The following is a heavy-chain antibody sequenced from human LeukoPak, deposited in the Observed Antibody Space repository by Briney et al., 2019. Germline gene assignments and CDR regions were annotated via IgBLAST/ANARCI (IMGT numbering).Heavy chain of an antibody. CDR3: AKRGDYERFPDY. V-gene: IGHV3-74*01. J-gene: IGHJ4*02. CDR1: GFTFSSSW. Sequence: GGSLRLSCAASGFTFSSSWMHWVRQAPGKGLVWVSRINSEGSITTYADSVKGRFTISRDNAKNTLYLQMNSLRAEDTAVYYCAKRGDYERFPDYWGQGTLVTVSS. CDR2: INSEGSIT. D-gene: IGHD4-17*01.